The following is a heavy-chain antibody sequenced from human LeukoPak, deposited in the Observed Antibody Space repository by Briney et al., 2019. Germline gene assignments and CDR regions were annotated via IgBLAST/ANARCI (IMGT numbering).Heavy chain of an antibody. V-gene: IGHV3-11*04. CDR1: GFTFSDYY. Sequence: GGSLRPSCAAPGFTFSDYYMGWIRQAPGKGRGGVSYISHSSITIHYADSVKGRFTISRDNAKNSLYLQMNSLRDEDTAVYYCAREQAYYYDSSGTALTAEIKYYFDYWGQGTLVTVSS. D-gene: IGHD3-22*01. CDR2: ISHSSITI. J-gene: IGHJ4*02. CDR3: AREQAYYYDSSGTALTAEIKYYFDY.